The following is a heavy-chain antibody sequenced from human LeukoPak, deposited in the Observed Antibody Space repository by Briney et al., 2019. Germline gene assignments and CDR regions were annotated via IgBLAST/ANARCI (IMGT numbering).Heavy chain of an antibody. CDR2: VSSDGSNQ. CDR3: ARAHAFDI. V-gene: IGHV3-30*04. Sequence: PGGSLRLSCAASGFTFSNFAMHWVRQAPGKGLEWVALVSSDGSNQYYAGSVKGRFTVSRDNSANTLSLQMNSLRPEDTATYYCARAHAFDIWGQGTMVIVSS. CDR1: GFTFSNFA. J-gene: IGHJ3*02.